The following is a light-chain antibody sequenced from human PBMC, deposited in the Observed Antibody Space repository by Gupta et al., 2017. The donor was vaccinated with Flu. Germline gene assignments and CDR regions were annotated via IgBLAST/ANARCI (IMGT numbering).Light chain of an antibody. CDR2: EVS. CDR3: SSYTSSVVV. J-gene: IGLJ2*01. Sequence: QSALTQPASVSGSPGQSITISCTGTSSDVGGYNYVSWYQQHPGKAPKLMIYEVSNRPSGVSNRFSGSKSGNTASLTISGLQAEDEAEYYCSSYTSSVVVFGGGTKLTVL. CDR1: SSDVGGYNY. V-gene: IGLV2-14*01.